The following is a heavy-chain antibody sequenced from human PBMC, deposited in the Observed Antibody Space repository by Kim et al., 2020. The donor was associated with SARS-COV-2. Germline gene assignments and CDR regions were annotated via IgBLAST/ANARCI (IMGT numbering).Heavy chain of an antibody. CDR3: ARDQSSVSYNWNFNGMDV. CDR1: GYTFTSYA. V-gene: IGHV7-4-1*02. D-gene: IGHD1-7*01. J-gene: IGHJ6*02. CDR2: INTNTGNP. Sequence: ASVKVSCKASGYTFTSYAMNWVRQAPGQGLEWMGWINTNTGNPTYAQGFTGRFVFSLDTSVSTAYLQISSLKAEDTAVYYCARDQSSVSYNWNFNGMDVWGQGTTVTVSS.